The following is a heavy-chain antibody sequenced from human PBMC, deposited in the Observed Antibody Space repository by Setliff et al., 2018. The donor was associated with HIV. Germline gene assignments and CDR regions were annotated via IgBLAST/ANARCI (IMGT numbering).Heavy chain of an antibody. D-gene: IGHD1-26*01. V-gene: IGHV4-34*01. CDR2: SYYSGRT. CDR3: GCGPTKNYFDP. Sequence: SETLSLTCAVYGGSFSGYSWIWIRQPPGKGLEWIGTSYYSGRTWYDASLKSRVTISVDTSNNVLSLKLTSVSAADTAVYYCGCGPTKNYFDPWGRGTLVTAPQ. J-gene: IGHJ5*02. CDR1: GGSFSGYS.